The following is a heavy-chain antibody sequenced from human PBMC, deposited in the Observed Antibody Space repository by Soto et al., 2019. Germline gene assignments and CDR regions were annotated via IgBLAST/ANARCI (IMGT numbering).Heavy chain of an antibody. D-gene: IGHD1-26*01. CDR2: INDGGDGA. J-gene: IGHJ6*02. CDR3: TRVGATRMDV. Sequence: EVQLVESGGGLVQPGGSLRLSCAASGFTFSAYWMHWVRQAPGKGLVWVSRINDGGDGANYADSVQGRFTISRDNAKNTLYLQMNSRRPEDTAVYYCTRVGATRMDVWGQGTTVTVSS. CDR1: GFTFSAYW. V-gene: IGHV3-74*01.